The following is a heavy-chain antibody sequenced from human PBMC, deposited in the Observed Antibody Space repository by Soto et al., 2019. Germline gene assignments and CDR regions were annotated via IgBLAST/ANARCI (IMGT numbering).Heavy chain of an antibody. CDR1: GYTFTGYY. D-gene: IGHD6-13*01. V-gene: IGHV1-2*04. CDR3: ARDTAAAGNWFDY. Sequence: QVQLVQSGAEVKKPGASVKVSCKASGYTFTGYYMHWVRQAPGQGLEWMGWINPNSGGTNYAEKFQGWVTMTRDTSISTAYMELSRLRSDDTAVYYCARDTAAAGNWFDYWGQRTLVTVSS. CDR2: INPNSGGT. J-gene: IGHJ4*02.